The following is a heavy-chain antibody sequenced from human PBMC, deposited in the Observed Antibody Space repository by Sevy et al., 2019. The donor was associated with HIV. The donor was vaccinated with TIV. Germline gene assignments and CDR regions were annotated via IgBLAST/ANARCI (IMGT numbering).Heavy chain of an antibody. CDR2: ISGSGAST. CDR3: AKAPAYYFHTSGYRYFDS. CDR1: GFIFSSYA. V-gene: IGHV3-23*01. J-gene: IGHJ4*02. Sequence: GSLRLSCAASGFIFSSYAMIWVRQAPGKGLEWVSGISGSGASTFYADSVKGRFTISRDNSKNTLSLQMNSLRAGETAVFYCAKAPAYYFHTSGYRYFDSWGQGTLVTVSS. D-gene: IGHD3-22*01.